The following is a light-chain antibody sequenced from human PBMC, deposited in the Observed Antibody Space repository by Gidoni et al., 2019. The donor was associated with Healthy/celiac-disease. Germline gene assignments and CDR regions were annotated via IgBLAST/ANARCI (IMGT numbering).Light chain of an antibody. CDR1: QGISSY. V-gene: IGKV1-8*01. Sequence: AIRMTQSPSSFSASTGDRVTITCRASQGISSYLAWYQQQPGKAPKLLIYAASTWQSGVPSRFSGSRSGTDFTLTISCLQSEDFATYYCQQYYSYSWTFDQGTKVEIK. J-gene: IGKJ1*01. CDR3: QQYYSYSWT. CDR2: AAS.